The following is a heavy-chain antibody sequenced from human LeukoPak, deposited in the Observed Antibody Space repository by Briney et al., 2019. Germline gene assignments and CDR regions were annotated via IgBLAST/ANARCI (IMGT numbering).Heavy chain of an antibody. D-gene: IGHD3-22*01. J-gene: IGHJ4*02. Sequence: GGSLRLSCAASGFTFSGSAMHWVRQASGKGLEWVGRIRSKANSYATAYAASVKGRFTISRDDSKNTAYLQMNSLKTEDTAVYYCAPSGDSSGYYYLFDYWGQGTLVTVSS. V-gene: IGHV3-73*01. CDR2: IRSKANSYAT. CDR3: APSGDSSGYYYLFDY. CDR1: GFTFSGSA.